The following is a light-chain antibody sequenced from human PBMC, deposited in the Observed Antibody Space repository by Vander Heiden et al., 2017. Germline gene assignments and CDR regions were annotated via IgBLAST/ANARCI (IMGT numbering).Light chain of an antibody. CDR3: ISYTSINTRV. Sequence: QSALTQPASVSASPGQSITISCTGTSSDIGTFNYVSWYQQNPGKAPKLMSYDDSNRPSGVSNRFSGSKSGNTASLTISGLQAEDEADYYCISYTSINTRVFGTGTKVTVL. V-gene: IGLV2-14*01. CDR1: SSDIGTFNY. J-gene: IGLJ1*01. CDR2: DDS.